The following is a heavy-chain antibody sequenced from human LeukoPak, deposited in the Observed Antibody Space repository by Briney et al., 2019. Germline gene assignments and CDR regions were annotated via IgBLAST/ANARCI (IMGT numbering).Heavy chain of an antibody. CDR2: ISYSGGT. V-gene: IGHV4-59*05. D-gene: IGHD3-10*01. CDR3: ARHQTDIYYGFHY. Sequence: SETLSLTCTVSGGSISSYYWSWIRQPPGKGLEWIGSISYSGGTYYNPSLKSRVTISVDTSKNHFSLKLSSVTAADTAVYYCARHQTDIYYGFHYWGQGTLVTVSS. CDR1: GGSISSYY. J-gene: IGHJ4*02.